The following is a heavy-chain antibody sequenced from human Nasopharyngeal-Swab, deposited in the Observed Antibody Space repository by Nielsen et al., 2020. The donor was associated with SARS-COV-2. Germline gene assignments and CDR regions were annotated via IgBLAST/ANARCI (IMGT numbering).Heavy chain of an antibody. CDR2: ISSSGNTI. V-gene: IGHV3-48*01. D-gene: IGHD1-26*01. J-gene: IGHJ4*02. CDR3: ARDQGYSGGYGY. Sequence: VRQAPGKGLEWVSYISSSGNTIYYANSVKGRFTISRDNARDSLYLQMSSLRAEDTAVYYCARDQGYSGGYGYWGQGTLVTVSS.